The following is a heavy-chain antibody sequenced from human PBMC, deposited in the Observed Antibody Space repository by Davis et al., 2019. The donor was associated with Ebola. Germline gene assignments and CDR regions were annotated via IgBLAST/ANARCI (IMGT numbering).Heavy chain of an antibody. J-gene: IGHJ4*02. V-gene: IGHV3-53*04. Sequence: GESLKTSCAASGFTVSSNYMSWVPQAPGKGLEWVSVIYSGGSTYYADSVKGRFTISRHNSKNTLYLQMNSLRAEDTAVYYCARKENDDYGDYDYFDYWGQGTLVTVSS. CDR2: IYSGGST. CDR3: ARKENDDYGDYDYFDY. D-gene: IGHD4-17*01. CDR1: GFTVSSNY.